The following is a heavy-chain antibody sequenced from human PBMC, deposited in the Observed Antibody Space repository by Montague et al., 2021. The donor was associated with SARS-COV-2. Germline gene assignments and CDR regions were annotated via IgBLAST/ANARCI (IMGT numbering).Heavy chain of an antibody. CDR3: VRDQGRSNWNYPDY. J-gene: IGHJ4*02. D-gene: IGHD1-20*01. CDR1: GGSISGYY. V-gene: IGHV4-4*07. Sequence: SETLSLTCTVSGGSISGYYWSWFRQYAGKGLEWIGRIYNSGSTSYNPSLKSGVTMSVDTSKNQFSLKLSSVTAADTAVYYCVRDQGRSNWNYPDYWGQGTLVTVSS. CDR2: IYNSGST.